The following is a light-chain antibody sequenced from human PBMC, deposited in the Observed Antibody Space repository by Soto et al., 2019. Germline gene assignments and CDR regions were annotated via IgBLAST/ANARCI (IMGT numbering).Light chain of an antibody. J-gene: IGKJ1*01. CDR2: GAS. Sequence: EIVLTQSPGTLSLSPGERATLSCRASQSVSSSYLAWYQQKPGQAPRLLIYGASSRATGIADRFSGSGSGTYFTLTSSILEADDFAVYYCQQYGSSPWTFGQGTKVEIK. V-gene: IGKV3-20*01. CDR3: QQYGSSPWT. CDR1: QSVSSSY.